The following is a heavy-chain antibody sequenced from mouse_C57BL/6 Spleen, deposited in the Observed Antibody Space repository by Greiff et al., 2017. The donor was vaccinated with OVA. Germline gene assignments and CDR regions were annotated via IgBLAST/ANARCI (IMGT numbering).Heavy chain of an antibody. CDR3: MTRRTLLSFDY. J-gene: IGHJ2*01. CDR1: GYTFTSYW. D-gene: IGHD1-1*02. V-gene: IGHV1-50*01. Sequence: QVQLQQPGAELVKPGASVKLSCKASGYTFTSYWMQWVKQRPGQGLEWIGEIDPSDSDTNYNQKFKGKATLTVDTSSSTAYMQLSSLTSEDSAVYYCMTRRTLLSFDYWGQGTTLTVSS. CDR2: IDPSDSDT.